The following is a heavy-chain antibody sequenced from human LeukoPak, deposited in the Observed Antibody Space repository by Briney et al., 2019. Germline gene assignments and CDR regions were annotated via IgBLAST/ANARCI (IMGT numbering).Heavy chain of an antibody. V-gene: IGHV3-30-3*01. D-gene: IGHD2-2*01. CDR2: ISYDGSNK. Sequence: PGRSLRLSCAASGFTFSSYAMHWVRRAPGKGLEWVAVISYDGSNKYYADSVKGRFTISRDNSKNTLYLQMNSLRAEDTAVYYCARDFQGYCSSTSCYVEGSTFDYWGQGTLVTVSS. CDR3: ARDFQGYCSSTSCYVEGSTFDY. J-gene: IGHJ4*02. CDR1: GFTFSSYA.